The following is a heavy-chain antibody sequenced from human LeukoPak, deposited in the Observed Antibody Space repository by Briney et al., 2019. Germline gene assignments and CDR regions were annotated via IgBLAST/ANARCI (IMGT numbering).Heavy chain of an antibody. CDR1: GGSISSYY. V-gene: IGHV4-59*01. CDR3: ARGFTEWLADY. J-gene: IGHJ4*02. CDR2: IYYSGST. Sequence: PSETLSLTCTVSGGSISSYYWSWIRQPPGKGLEWIGYIYYSGSTNYNPSLKSRVTISVDTSKNQFSLKLSSVTAADTAVYYCARGFTEWLADYWGQGTQVTVSS. D-gene: IGHD6-19*01.